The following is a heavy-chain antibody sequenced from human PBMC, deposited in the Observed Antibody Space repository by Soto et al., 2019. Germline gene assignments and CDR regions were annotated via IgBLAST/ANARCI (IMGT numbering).Heavy chain of an antibody. J-gene: IGHJ6*02. Sequence: GGSLRLSCAASGFTFSSYGMHWVRQAPGKGLEWVAVIWYDGSNKYYADSVKGRFTISRDNSKNTLYLQMNSLRAEDTAVYYCARVLPSLGYCSSTSCYSYGMDVWGQGTTVTVSS. CDR2: IWYDGSNK. V-gene: IGHV3-33*01. CDR1: GFTFSSYG. D-gene: IGHD2-2*02. CDR3: ARVLPSLGYCSSTSCYSYGMDV.